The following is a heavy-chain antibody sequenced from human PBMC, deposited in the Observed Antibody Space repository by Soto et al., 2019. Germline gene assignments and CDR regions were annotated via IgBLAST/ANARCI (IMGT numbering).Heavy chain of an antibody. CDR2: INTNTGNP. D-gene: IGHD3-9*01. V-gene: IGHV7-4-1*01. CDR1: GYTFTSYA. J-gene: IGHJ5*02. CDR3: ARDDYDILTGYPNWFDP. Sequence: ASVKVSCKASGYTFTSYAMNWVRQAPGQGLEWMGWINTNTGNPTYAQGFTGRFVFSLDTSVSTAYLQICSLKAEDTAVYYCARDDYDILTGYPNWFDPWGQGTLVTV.